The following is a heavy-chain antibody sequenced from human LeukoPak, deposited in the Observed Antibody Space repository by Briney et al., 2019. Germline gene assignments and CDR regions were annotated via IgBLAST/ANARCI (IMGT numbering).Heavy chain of an antibody. V-gene: IGHV3-23*01. J-gene: IGHJ4*02. D-gene: IGHD6-13*01. Sequence: GGSMRLSCAASGFTFSSYSMSWVRQAPGKGLEWVSAISGSGGSTYYADSVKGRFTISRDNSKNTLYLQMNSLRAEDTAVYYCAKGTKGSRSIAAADYWGQGTLVTVSS. CDR2: ISGSGGST. CDR3: AKGTKGSRSIAAADY. CDR1: GFTFSSYS.